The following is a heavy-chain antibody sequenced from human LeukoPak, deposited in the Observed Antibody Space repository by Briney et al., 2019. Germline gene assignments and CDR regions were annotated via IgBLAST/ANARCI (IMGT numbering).Heavy chain of an antibody. CDR2: IYSGGST. D-gene: IGHD3-10*01. Sequence: GGSLRLSCAASGFIVSHNYMSWVRQAPGKGLESVSLIYSGGSTYYADSVKGRFTISRDNSKNTLYLQMNSLRAEDTAVYYCAKDLMRDIWFGESWGQGTLVTVSS. V-gene: IGHV3-53*05. CDR1: GFIVSHNY. CDR3: AKDLMRDIWFGES. J-gene: IGHJ4*02.